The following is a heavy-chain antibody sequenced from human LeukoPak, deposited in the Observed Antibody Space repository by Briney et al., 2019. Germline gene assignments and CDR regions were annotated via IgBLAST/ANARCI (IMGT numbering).Heavy chain of an antibody. D-gene: IGHD5-12*01. Sequence: GSLRLSCADSRFFVSNSYMSWVRQAPGKGLEWVSVISGGGTTYDADSVKGRFTISRDNSKNTLYLQMNSLRAEDTAVYYCARGGDTVGGSKFAFDIWGQGTIVSVSS. J-gene: IGHJ3*02. V-gene: IGHV3-53*01. CDR3: ARGGDTVGGSKFAFDI. CDR2: ISGGGTT. CDR1: RFFVSNSY.